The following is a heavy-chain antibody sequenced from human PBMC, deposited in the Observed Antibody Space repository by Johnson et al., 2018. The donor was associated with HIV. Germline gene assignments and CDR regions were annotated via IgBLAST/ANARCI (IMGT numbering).Heavy chain of an antibody. Sequence: QMQLVESGGGVVQPGRSLRLSCAASGFTFSSYGMHWVRQAPGKGLEWVAFIRYDGSNKYYADSVKGRFTISRDNSKNTLYLQMNSLRAEDTAVYYCARGPSQLYWPDVAFDIWGQGTMVTVSS. CDR1: GFTFSSYG. CDR3: ARGPSQLYWPDVAFDI. V-gene: IGHV3-33*01. CDR2: IRYDGSNK. D-gene: IGHD2-8*02. J-gene: IGHJ3*02.